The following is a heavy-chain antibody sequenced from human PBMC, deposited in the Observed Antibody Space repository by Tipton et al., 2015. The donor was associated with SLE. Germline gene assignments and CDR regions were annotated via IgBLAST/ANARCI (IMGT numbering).Heavy chain of an antibody. CDR3: ARVDSGYRPLDY. CDR2: IHYSGST. CDR1: GDSISRRGNS. J-gene: IGHJ4*02. Sequence: TLSLTCIVSGDSISRRGNSWGWIRQPPGKGLEWVGYIHYSGSTYYNPSLKSRVTISVDTSKNQFSLKLSSVTAADTAVYYCARVDSGYRPLDYWGQGTLVTVSS. D-gene: IGHD5-12*01. V-gene: IGHV4-31*03.